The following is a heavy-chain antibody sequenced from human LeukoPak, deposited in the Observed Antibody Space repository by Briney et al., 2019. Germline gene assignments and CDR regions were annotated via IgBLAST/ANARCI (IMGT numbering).Heavy chain of an antibody. CDR1: GYTFTSYG. V-gene: IGHV1-18*01. J-gene: IGHJ4*02. D-gene: IGHD3-22*01. Sequence: GASVKVSCKASGYTFTSYGINWVRQAPGQGLEWMGWISAYNGNTNYAQKLQGRVTMTTDTSTSTAYMELRSLRSDDTAVYYCARVNYYYDSSGYDYWGQGTLVTVSS. CDR3: ARVNYYYDSSGYDY. CDR2: ISAYNGNT.